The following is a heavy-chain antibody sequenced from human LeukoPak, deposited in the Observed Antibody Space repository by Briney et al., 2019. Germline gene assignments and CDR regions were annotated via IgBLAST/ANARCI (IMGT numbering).Heavy chain of an antibody. Sequence: ASVKVSCKASGYTFTSYYMHWVRQAPGQGLEWMGWISAYNGNTNYAQKLQGRVTMTTDTSTSTAYMELRSLRSDDTAVYYCARVSDYGSGSANWFDPWGQGTLVTVSS. CDR3: ARVSDYGSGSANWFDP. V-gene: IGHV1-18*04. CDR1: GYTFTSYY. D-gene: IGHD3-10*01. CDR2: ISAYNGNT. J-gene: IGHJ5*02.